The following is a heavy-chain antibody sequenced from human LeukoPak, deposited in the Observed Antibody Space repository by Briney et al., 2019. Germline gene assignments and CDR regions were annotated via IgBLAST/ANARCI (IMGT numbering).Heavy chain of an antibody. J-gene: IGHJ4*02. CDR3: TTDVLRFLEWLFDDY. Sequence: GGSLRLSCAASGFTFSNAWMSWVRQAPGKGLEWVGRIKSKTDGGTTDYAAPVKGRFTISRDDSKNTLYLQMNSLKTEDTAAYYCTTDVLRFLEWLFDDYWGQGTLVTVSS. CDR1: GFTFSNAW. CDR2: IKSKTDGGTT. V-gene: IGHV3-15*01. D-gene: IGHD3-3*01.